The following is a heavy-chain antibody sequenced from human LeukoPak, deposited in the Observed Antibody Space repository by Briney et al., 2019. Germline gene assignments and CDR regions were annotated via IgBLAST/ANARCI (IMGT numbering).Heavy chain of an antibody. Sequence: PSETLSLTCTVSGGSISSGGYYWSWIRQPPGKGLEWIGSIYYSGSTYYNPSLKSRVTISVDTSKNQFSLKLSSVTAADTAVYYCARFLVGAGPSRDYYYYMDVWGKGTTVTVSS. CDR1: GGSISSGGYY. V-gene: IGHV4-39*01. CDR2: IYYSGST. CDR3: ARFLVGAGPSRDYYYYMDV. D-gene: IGHD2-15*01. J-gene: IGHJ6*03.